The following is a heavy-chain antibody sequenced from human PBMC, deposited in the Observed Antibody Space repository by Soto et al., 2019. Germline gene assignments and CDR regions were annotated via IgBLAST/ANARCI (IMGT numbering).Heavy chain of an antibody. CDR2: INPHSGGT. V-gene: IGHV1-2*04. Sequence: ASGPGSCTASGYTFTGYYMDWVRQAPGQGLEWTGWINPHSGGTNYAQKFQGWVTMTRDPSISTAYIELSRLRSDDTAVYYCARETGIAAAGTVYGMDVGPQGTRVTVSS. CDR1: GYTFTGYY. D-gene: IGHD6-13*01. CDR3: ARETGIAAAGTVYGMDV. J-gene: IGHJ6*02.